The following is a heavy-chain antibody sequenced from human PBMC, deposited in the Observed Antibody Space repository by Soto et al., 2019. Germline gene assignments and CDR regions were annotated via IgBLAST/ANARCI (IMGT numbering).Heavy chain of an antibody. Sequence: KPSETLSLTCTVSGGSISSSSYYWGWIRQPPGKGLEWIGSIYYSGSTYYNPSLKSRVTISVDTSKNQFSLKLSSVTAADTAVYYCAQTGDYVWGSYPISRYFQHWGQGTLVTVSS. CDR1: GGSISSSSYY. V-gene: IGHV4-39*01. J-gene: IGHJ1*01. CDR3: AQTGDYVWGSYPISRYFQH. CDR2: IYYSGST. D-gene: IGHD3-16*02.